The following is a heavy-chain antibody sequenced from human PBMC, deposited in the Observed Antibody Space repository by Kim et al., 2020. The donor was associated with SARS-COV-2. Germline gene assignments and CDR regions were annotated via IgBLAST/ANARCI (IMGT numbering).Heavy chain of an antibody. V-gene: IGHV4-39*01. D-gene: IGHD3-16*01. CDR2: ST. Sequence: STYYTPSLKRRVTISVDTSKNQFSLRLNSVTAADTAVYYCARRPRGYFDYWGQGTLVTVSS. CDR3: ARRPRGYFDY. J-gene: IGHJ4*02.